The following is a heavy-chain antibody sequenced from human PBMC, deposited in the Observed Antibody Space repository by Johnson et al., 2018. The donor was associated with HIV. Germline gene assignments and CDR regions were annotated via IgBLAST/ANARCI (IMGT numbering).Heavy chain of an antibody. D-gene: IGHD2/OR15-2a*01. J-gene: IGHJ3*02. Sequence: VQLVESGGGLVKPGGSLRLSCAASGFTFNDYYMSWIRQAPGKGLEWVSGINWNGGSTGYADSVKGRFTISRDNAKNSLYLQMNSLRAGDTAVYYCARDRSKGGAFDIWGQGTMVTVSS. V-gene: IGHV3-20*04. CDR3: ARDRSKGGAFDI. CDR2: INWNGGST. CDR1: GFTFNDYY.